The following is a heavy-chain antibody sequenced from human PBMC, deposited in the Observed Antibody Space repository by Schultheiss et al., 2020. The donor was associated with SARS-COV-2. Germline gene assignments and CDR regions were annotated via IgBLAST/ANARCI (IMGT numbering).Heavy chain of an antibody. CDR1: GYSLIEVS. J-gene: IGHJ4*02. CDR3: AREKEGYDSSGYFLY. V-gene: IGHV1-24*01. Sequence: ASVKVSCKVSGYSLIEVSMHWVRQAHGKGLEWMGGFVPRDGETTYAQKFQGRVTITADESTSTAYMELSSLRSEDTAVYYCAREKEGYDSSGYFLYWGQGTLVTVSS. CDR2: FVPRDGET. D-gene: IGHD3-22*01.